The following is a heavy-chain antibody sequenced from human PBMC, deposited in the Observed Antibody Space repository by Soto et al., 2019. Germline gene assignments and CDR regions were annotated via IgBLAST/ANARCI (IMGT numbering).Heavy chain of an antibody. V-gene: IGHV1-18*01. CDR2: ISAYNGNT. D-gene: IGHD3-3*01. Sequence: QVQLVQSGAEVKKPGASVKVSCKASGYTFTSYGISWVRQAPGQGLEWMGWISAYNGNTNYAQKHKGKVTMTTNTSTSRGYMEARSLRSDDTTVYYCAREMYYDFWSGYYGGGMDVWSQGTTVTVS. J-gene: IGHJ6*02. CDR1: GYTFTSYG. CDR3: AREMYYDFWSGYYGGGMDV.